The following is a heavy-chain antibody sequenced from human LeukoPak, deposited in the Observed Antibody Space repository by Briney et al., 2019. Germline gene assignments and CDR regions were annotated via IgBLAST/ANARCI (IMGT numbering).Heavy chain of an antibody. CDR1: GFTLSSYS. J-gene: IGHJ4*02. V-gene: IGHV3-48*01. Sequence: PGGSLRLSCAASGFTLSSYSMNWVRQAPGKGLEWVSYISTSSRTIYYADSVKGRFTISRDNAKNSLYLQMNSLRAEDTAVYYCARDPRGYSYDSAYWGQGTLVTVSS. D-gene: IGHD5-18*01. CDR3: ARDPRGYSYDSAY. CDR2: ISTSSRTI.